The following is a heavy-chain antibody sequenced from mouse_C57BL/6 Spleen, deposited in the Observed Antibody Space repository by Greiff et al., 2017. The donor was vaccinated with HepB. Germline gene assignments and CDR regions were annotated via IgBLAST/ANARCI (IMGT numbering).Heavy chain of an antibody. CDR1: GYTFTSYW. J-gene: IGHJ2*01. V-gene: IGHV1-52*01. CDR3: ARGSRWLPRYFDD. D-gene: IGHD2-3*01. Sequence: QVQLQQPGAELVRPGSSVKLSCKASGYTFTSYWMHWVKQRPIQGLEWIGNIDPSDSETHYNQKFKDKATLTVDKSSSTAYMQLSSLTSEDSAVYYCARGSRWLPRYFDDWGQGTTLTVSS. CDR2: IDPSDSET.